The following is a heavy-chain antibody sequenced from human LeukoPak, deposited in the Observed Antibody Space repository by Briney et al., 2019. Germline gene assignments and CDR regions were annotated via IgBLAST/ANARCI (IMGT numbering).Heavy chain of an antibody. J-gene: IGHJ3*02. CDR3: ARSGSLGTFDI. CDR2: IYPGDSDT. D-gene: IGHD1-26*01. CDR1: GCSFTNYW. Sequence: GESLEISCKGSGCSFTNYWIGWVRQMPGKGLEWMGIIYPGDSDTRYSPSFQGQVTISADKSISTAYLQWSSLRASETAMYYCARSGSLGTFDIWGQGTLVTVSS. V-gene: IGHV5-51*01.